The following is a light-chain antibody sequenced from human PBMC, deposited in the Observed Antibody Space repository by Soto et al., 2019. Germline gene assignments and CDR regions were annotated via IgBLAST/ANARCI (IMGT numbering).Light chain of an antibody. CDR1: SSDVGGYYY. Sequence: QSALTQPASVSGSPGQSITMFCTGTSSDVGGYYYVSWYQHHPGKAPKLMIYDVSNRPSGVSNRFSGSKSGNTASLTISGLQAEDEADYYCSSYTSSSTYVFGTGTKVTVL. CDR3: SSYTSSSTYV. J-gene: IGLJ1*01. CDR2: DVS. V-gene: IGLV2-14*03.